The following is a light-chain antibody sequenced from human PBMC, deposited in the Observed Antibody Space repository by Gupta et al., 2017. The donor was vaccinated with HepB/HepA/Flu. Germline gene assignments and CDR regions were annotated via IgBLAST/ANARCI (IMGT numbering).Light chain of an antibody. J-gene: IGKJ4*01. V-gene: IGKV1-12*01. CDR3: QQANSFPLT. Sequence: DIQMTQSPSSVSASVGDRVAITCRASQGINNWLGWYQQKPGKPPKLLIYAASSLQSGVPSRFSGSGSGTDFTLTISGRQPEDFATYYCQQANSFPLTFGGGTKVEI. CDR2: AAS. CDR1: QGINNW.